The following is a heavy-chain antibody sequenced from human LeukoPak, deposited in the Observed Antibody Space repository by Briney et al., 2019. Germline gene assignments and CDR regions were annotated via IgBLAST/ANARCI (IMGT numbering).Heavy chain of an antibody. CDR3: AKDLKAIAAAGPDV. CDR1: GFTFSSYE. CDR2: IRYDGSNK. D-gene: IGHD6-13*01. J-gene: IGHJ6*04. Sequence: GGSLRLSCAASGFTFSSYEMNWVRQAPGKGLEWVAFIRYDGSNKYYADSVKGRFTISRDNSKNTLYLQMNSLRAEDTAVYYCAKDLKAIAAAGPDVWGKGTTVTISS. V-gene: IGHV3-30*02.